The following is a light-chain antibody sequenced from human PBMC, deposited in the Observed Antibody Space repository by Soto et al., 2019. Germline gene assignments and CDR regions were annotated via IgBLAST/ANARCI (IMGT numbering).Light chain of an antibody. CDR3: SSYTSSSTLV. CDR1: SSDVGGYNY. V-gene: IGLV2-14*01. J-gene: IGLJ2*01. Sequence: QSVLTQPASVSVSPGQSITVSCTGSSSDVGGYNYVSWYQQHPGKAPKLMIYEVSNRPSGISNRFSGSKSGNTASLTLSGLQAEDEADYYCSSYTSSSTLVFGGGTKVTVL. CDR2: EVS.